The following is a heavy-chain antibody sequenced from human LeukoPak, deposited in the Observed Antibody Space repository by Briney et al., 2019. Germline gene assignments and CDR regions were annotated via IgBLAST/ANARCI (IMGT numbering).Heavy chain of an antibody. V-gene: IGHV4-59*01. CDR3: ARDNNGDYLDY. J-gene: IGHJ4*02. Sequence: SETLSLTCTVSGGSISSYYWSWIRQPPGKGLEWIGYIYYSGSTNYNPSLKSRVTISVDTSKNQFSLKLSSVTAADTAVYYCARDNNGDYLDYWGQGTLVTVSS. D-gene: IGHD1/OR15-1a*01. CDR1: GGSISSYY. CDR2: IYYSGST.